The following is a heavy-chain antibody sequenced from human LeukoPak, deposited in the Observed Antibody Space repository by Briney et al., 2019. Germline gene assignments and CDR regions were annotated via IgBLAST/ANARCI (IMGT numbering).Heavy chain of an antibody. D-gene: IGHD3-10*01. CDR3: ARDGGNMVRGVYFDY. J-gene: IGHJ4*02. CDR2: IYNSGGT. V-gene: IGHV4-39*07. CDR1: GGSISSSSYY. Sequence: SETLSLTCTVSGGSISSSSYYWGWLRQPPGKGLEWIGSIYNSGGTYYNPSLKSRVTISVDKSKNQFSLKLSSVTAADTAVYYCARDGGNMVRGVYFDYWGQGTLVTVSS.